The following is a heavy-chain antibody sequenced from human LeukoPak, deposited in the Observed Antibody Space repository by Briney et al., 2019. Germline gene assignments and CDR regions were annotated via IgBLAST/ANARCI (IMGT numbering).Heavy chain of an antibody. D-gene: IGHD1-26*01. J-gene: IGHJ4*02. CDR1: GFAFRSYG. CDR2: ISGIGDST. CDR3: ARGEGGSYYIDY. Sequence: GGSLRLSCAVSGFAFRSYGMSWVRQAPGKGLEWVSAISGIGDSTYYADSVKGRFTISRDNSKNTLYLQVNSLRAEDTAVYYCARGEGGSYYIDYWGQGTLVAVSS. V-gene: IGHV3-23*01.